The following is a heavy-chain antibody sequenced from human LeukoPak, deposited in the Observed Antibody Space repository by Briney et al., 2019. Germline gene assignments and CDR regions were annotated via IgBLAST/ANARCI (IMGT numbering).Heavy chain of an antibody. J-gene: IGHJ6*02. CDR1: GFTFSSYA. CDR3: AKAGGYYYYYGMDV. V-gene: IGHV3-23*01. Sequence: PGGSLRLSCAASGFTFSSYAVSWVRQAPGKGLEWVSAISGSGGSTYYADSVKGRFTISRDNSKNTLYLQMNSLRAEDTAVYYCAKAGGYYYYYGMDVWGQGTTVTVSS. CDR2: ISGSGGST. D-gene: IGHD4-23*01.